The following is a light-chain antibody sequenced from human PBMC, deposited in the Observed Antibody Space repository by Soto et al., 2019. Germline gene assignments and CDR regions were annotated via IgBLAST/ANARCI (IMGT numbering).Light chain of an antibody. J-gene: IGLJ1*01. Sequence: QSVLTQPPSVSEAPRQRVTISCSGXSSNIGNNAVNWYQQLPGKAPKLLIYYDDLLPSGVSDRFSGSKSGTSASLAISGLQSEDEAYYCLGAWDDSQKVYVCGSG. CDR2: YDD. CDR1: SSNIGNNA. V-gene: IGLV1-36*01. CDR3: GAWDDSQKVYV.